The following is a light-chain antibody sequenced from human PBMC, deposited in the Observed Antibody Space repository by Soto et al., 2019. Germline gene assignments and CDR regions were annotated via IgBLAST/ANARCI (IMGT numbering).Light chain of an antibody. CDR1: QSVSSN. V-gene: IGKV3-15*01. CDR3: QQYNNWPPS. Sequence: EIVMTQSPATLSVSPGERATLSCRASQSVSSNLAWYQQKPGQAPSLLIYGASTRDTGIPARFGGSGSVTEFPLTISSLQSEDFAVYYSQQYNNWPPSCGQGTRLEMK. J-gene: IGKJ5*01. CDR2: GAS.